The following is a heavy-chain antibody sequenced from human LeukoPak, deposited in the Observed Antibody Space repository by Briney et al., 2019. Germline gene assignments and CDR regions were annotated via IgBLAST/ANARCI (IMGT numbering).Heavy chain of an antibody. Sequence: GESPKISCKTSGYSFTSYWNGWVRPMPGKGLEWMGIIYPGDSDTRYSPSFQRQLTFSADRSSNTAYLQWTRLKASDTAMYYCARQPSVTFAGHLDYWGQGTLVTVS. CDR1: GYSFTSYW. CDR3: ARQPSVTFAGHLDY. V-gene: IGHV5-51*01. D-gene: IGHD4-11*01. CDR2: IYPGDSDT. J-gene: IGHJ4*02.